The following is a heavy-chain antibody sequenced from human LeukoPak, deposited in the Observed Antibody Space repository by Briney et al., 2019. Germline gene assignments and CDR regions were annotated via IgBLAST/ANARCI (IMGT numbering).Heavy chain of an antibody. D-gene: IGHD3-22*01. Sequence: PGGSLRLSCAASGFTFSDYYMSWIRQAPGKGLEWVSYISSSGSTIYYADSVKGRFTISRDNAKNTLYLQMNSLRAEDTAVYYCRRWLLGVSSNDAFDIWGQGTMVTVSS. J-gene: IGHJ3*02. CDR1: GFTFSDYY. CDR2: ISSSGSTI. CDR3: RRWLLGVSSNDAFDI. V-gene: IGHV3-11*04.